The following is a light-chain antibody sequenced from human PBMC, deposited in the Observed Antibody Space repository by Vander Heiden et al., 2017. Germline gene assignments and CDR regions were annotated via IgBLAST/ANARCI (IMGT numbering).Light chain of an antibody. V-gene: IGKV4-1*01. CDR2: GAS. CDR1: QSVLYSSNNKNY. J-gene: IGKJ1*01. CDR3: QQYYSTPQT. Sequence: DIVMTPSPDSLAVSLGERATINCKSSQSVLYSSNNKNYLAWYQQKPGQPPKLLIYGASTRESGVPDRFSGSGSGTDFTLTISSLQAEDVAVYYCQQYYSTPQTFGQGTKVEIK.